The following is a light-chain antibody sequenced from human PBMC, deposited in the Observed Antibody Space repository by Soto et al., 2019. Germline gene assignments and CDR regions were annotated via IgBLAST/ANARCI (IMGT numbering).Light chain of an antibody. V-gene: IGKV4-1*01. CDR1: QSVLHSPNNKHY. CDR2: WAS. CDR3: QQYYTNSWS. J-gene: IGKJ1*01. Sequence: DIVMTQSPDSLAVSLGERATINCKSSQSVLHSPNNKHYLAWYQHKPGQSPKMLIYWASFRESGVPDRCSGSGSWTDFTLTISSLQSEDVAVYYCQQYYTNSWSFGQGTKVEIK.